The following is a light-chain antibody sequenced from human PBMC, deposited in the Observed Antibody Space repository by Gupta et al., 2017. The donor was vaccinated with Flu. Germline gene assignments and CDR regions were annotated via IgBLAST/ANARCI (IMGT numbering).Light chain of an antibody. V-gene: IGLV4-69*01. CDR3: QNWNTGIRV. CDR2: VYEDGSH. Sequence: VKLTCTLSSGHSSNAIAWHQQRPEKGPPYLMIVYEDGSHNKGDGIPDRFSGSRSAAALSLNISSLQSDDDSYYSSQNWNTGIRVFGGGTKLTVL. CDR1: SGHSSNA. J-gene: IGLJ2*01.